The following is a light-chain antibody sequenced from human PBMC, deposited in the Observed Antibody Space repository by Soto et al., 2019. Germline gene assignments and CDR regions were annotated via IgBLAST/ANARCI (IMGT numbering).Light chain of an antibody. J-gene: IGKJ5*01. CDR1: QGISSW. V-gene: IGKV1-12*01. Sequence: DIPMTQSPSSLSASIGDRVTITCRASQGISSWLAWYQQKPGKAPKLLIYTASSLQTGVPSRFSGSGSGTEFTLTITSLQPEDFATYFCQQANSFPVTFGQGTRLEIK. CDR2: TAS. CDR3: QQANSFPVT.